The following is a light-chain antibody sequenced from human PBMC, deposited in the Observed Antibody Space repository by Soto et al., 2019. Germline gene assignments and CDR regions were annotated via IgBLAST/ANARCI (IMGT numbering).Light chain of an antibody. CDR1: QSVSSD. CDR2: DAS. V-gene: IGKV3-11*01. Sequence: EIVLTQSPATLSLSPGERATFSCRASQSVSSDLVWYQQKPGRAPRLLIYDASNRATGVPARFSGSGSGTDFTLTISSLEPEDFAVYYCQQRTNWPPLTFGGGTKVDSK. CDR3: QQRTNWPPLT. J-gene: IGKJ4*01.